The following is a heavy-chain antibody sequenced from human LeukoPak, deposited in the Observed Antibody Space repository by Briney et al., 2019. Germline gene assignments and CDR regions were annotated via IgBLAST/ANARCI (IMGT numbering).Heavy chain of an antibody. V-gene: IGHV4-4*07. J-gene: IGHJ4*02. Sequence: SETLSLTCTVSGGSISSYYWSWIRQPAGKGLEWIGRIYTNGNTNYSPSLKSRVTMSVDTSKNQFSLKLTSLTAADTAVYYCARVGSSSWYSPFDYWGQGTLVTVSS. CDR2: IYTNGNT. D-gene: IGHD6-13*01. CDR1: GGSISSYY. CDR3: ARVGSSSWYSPFDY.